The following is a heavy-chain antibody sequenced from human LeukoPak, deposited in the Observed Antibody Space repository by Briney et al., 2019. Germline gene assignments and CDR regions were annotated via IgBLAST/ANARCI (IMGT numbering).Heavy chain of an antibody. CDR1: GYTFTGYY. J-gene: IGHJ5*02. V-gene: IGHV1-18*04. CDR3: ARDRAAAAHFNWFDP. D-gene: IGHD6-13*01. Sequence: ASVKVSCKASGYTFTGYYMHWVRQAPGQGLEWMGWISAYNGNTNYAQKPQGRVTMTTDTSTSTAYMELRSLRSDDTAVYYCARDRAAAAHFNWFDPWGQGTLVTVSS. CDR2: ISAYNGNT.